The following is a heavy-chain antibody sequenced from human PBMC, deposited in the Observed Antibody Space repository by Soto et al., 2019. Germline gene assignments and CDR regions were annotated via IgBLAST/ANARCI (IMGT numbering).Heavy chain of an antibody. CDR3: AREYYEPLAGRYFDP. Sequence: QIHLVQSGADVKKPGASVTISCQTSGYSFTEFGLHWVRQAPGHRLEWLGWVNAGNGDTRYPQNLHGSITITGDTAATTAYMPLSSLRSEDTAVYSCAREYYEPLAGRYFDPWGQGTLITVSS. V-gene: IGHV1-3*01. J-gene: IGHJ5*02. D-gene: IGHD3-3*01. CDR2: VNAGNGDT. CDR1: GYSFTEFG.